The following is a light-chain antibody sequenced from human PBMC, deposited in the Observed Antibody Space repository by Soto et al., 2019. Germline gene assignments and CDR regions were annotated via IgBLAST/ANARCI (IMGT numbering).Light chain of an antibody. CDR3: CSYAGSTTYV. Sequence: QSVLTQPASVSGSPGQSITISCTGTSSDVGSYSLVSWYQQHPGKAPKLMIYEASKRPSGVSNRFSGSKSGNTASLTISGLQAEDEADYYCCSYAGSTTYVFGTGTRSPS. CDR1: SSDVGSYSL. V-gene: IGLV2-23*01. J-gene: IGLJ1*01. CDR2: EAS.